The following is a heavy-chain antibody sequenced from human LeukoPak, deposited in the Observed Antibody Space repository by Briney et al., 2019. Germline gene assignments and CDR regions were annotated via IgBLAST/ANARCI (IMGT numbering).Heavy chain of an antibody. J-gene: IGHJ4*02. CDR1: GFTFSSYA. CDR3: VRSRSYYFDY. CDR2: LSGSGGST. D-gene: IGHD1-26*01. Sequence: PGGSLRLSCAASGFTFSSYAMSWVRQAPGEGLEWVSLLSGSGGSTYYADSVKGRFTISRDNAKNSLYLQMNSLRAEDTALYFCVRSRSYYFDYWGQGTLVTVSS. V-gene: IGHV3-23*01.